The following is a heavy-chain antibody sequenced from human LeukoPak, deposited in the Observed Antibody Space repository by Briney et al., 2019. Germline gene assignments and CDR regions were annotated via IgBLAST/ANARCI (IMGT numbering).Heavy chain of an antibody. CDR1: GGSISSSSYY. CDR3: ARSYSATDY. J-gene: IGHJ4*02. CDR2: IYYSGST. Sequence: PSETLSLTCTASGGSISSSSYYWGWIRRPPGKGLEWIGYIYYSGSTNYNPSLKSRVSISVYTSKNQFALKVSSVTAADTAVYYCARSYSATDYWGQGTLVTVSS. V-gene: IGHV4-61*05. D-gene: IGHD4-11*01.